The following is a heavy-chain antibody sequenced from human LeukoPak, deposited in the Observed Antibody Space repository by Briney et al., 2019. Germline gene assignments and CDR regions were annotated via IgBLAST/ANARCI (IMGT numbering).Heavy chain of an antibody. V-gene: IGHV4-39*01. CDR2: IYYSGST. CDR3: AGVYDYDILTGYEADY. CDR1: DGSISRSRYY. J-gene: IGHJ4*02. D-gene: IGHD3-9*01. Sequence: PSETLSLTCTVFDGSISRSRYYWGWIRQPPGKGLEWIGSIYYSGSTYYNPSLKSRVTISVDTSKDQFPLKLSTVTAADTAVYYCAGVYDYDILTGYEADYWGQGTLVTVSS.